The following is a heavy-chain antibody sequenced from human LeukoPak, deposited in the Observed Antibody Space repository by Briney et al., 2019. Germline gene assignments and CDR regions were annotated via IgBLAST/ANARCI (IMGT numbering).Heavy chain of an antibody. Sequence: SETLSLTCTVSGGSISSYYWSWIRQPPGKGLEWIGYIYYSGSTNYNPSLKSRVTISVDTSKNQFSLKLSSVTAADTAVDYCARSSLYYDILTGYSKEYYFDYWGQGTLVTVSS. V-gene: IGHV4-59*01. J-gene: IGHJ4*02. CDR2: IYYSGST. D-gene: IGHD3-9*01. CDR3: ARSSLYYDILTGYSKEYYFDY. CDR1: GGSISSYY.